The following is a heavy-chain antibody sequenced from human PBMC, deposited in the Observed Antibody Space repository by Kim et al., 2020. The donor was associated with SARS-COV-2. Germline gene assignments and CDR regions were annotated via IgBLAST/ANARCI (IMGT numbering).Heavy chain of an antibody. CDR2: INPNSGGT. V-gene: IGHV1-2*04. CDR1: GYTFTGYY. D-gene: IGHD3-9*01. Sequence: ASVKVSCKASGYTFTGYYMHWVRQAPGQGLEWMGWINPNSGGTNYAQKFQGWVTMTRDTSISTAYMELSRLRSDDTAVYYCARDAGEPYDILTGYYGANDAFDIWGQGTMVTVSS. CDR3: ARDAGEPYDILTGYYGANDAFDI. J-gene: IGHJ3*02.